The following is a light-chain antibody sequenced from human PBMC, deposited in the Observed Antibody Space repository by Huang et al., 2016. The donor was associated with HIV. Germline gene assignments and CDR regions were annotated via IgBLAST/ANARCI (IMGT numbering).Light chain of an antibody. J-gene: IGKJ1*01. CDR3: QQSSSART. CDR1: QSISRC. V-gene: IGKV1-39*01. Sequence: DIQMTQSPSSLSTAVGDRVTITCRASQSISRCLNWYQQKPGKAPKLLIYAASSLQSGVPSRFSGSGSGTDFTLTISSLQPEDFATYYCQQSSSARTFGQGTKVEIK. CDR2: AAS.